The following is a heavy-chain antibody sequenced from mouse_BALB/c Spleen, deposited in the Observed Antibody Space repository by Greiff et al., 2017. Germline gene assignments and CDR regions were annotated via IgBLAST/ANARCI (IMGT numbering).Heavy chain of an antibody. CDR1: GFTFTDYY. CDR2: IRNKANGYTT. J-gene: IGHJ4*01. Sequence: EVHLVESGGGLVQPGGSLRLSCATSGFTFTDYYMSWVRQPPGKALEWLGFIRNKANGYTTEYSASVKGRFTISRDNSQSILYLQMNTLRAEDSATYYCARDRGYYGSSYAMDYWGQGTSVTVSS. D-gene: IGHD1-1*01. CDR3: ARDRGYYGSSYAMDY. V-gene: IGHV7-3*02.